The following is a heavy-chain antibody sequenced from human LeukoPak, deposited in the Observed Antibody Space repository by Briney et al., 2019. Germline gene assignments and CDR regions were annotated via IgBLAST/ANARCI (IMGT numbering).Heavy chain of an antibody. Sequence: ASVKVSCKVSGKTLNDLSMHWVRQAPGKGLEWMGRFDPEDGETNYAQKFQARVTMTEDTSTDTAYMELSSLRSEDTAVYYCTTEKDYGSGSYHLWFDPWGQGTLVTVSS. V-gene: IGHV1-24*01. D-gene: IGHD3-10*01. CDR2: FDPEDGET. J-gene: IGHJ5*02. CDR1: GKTLNDLS. CDR3: TTEKDYGSGSYHLWFDP.